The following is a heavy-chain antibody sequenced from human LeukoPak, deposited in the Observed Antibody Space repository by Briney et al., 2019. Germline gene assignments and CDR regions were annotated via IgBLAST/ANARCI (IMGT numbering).Heavy chain of an antibody. J-gene: IGHJ4*02. CDR1: GFNFRSSG. D-gene: IGHD3-10*01. CDR3: AKELGYYGSGSYLEYYFDY. V-gene: IGHV3-30*18. Sequence: GRSLRLSCAASGFNFRSSGMHWVRQAPGRGLEWVTFISSDGSSKDYPDSVKGRFTSSRDNSKNTLYLQMNSQRAEDTAVYYCAKELGYYGSGSYLEYYFDYWGQGTLVTVSS. CDR2: ISSDGSSK.